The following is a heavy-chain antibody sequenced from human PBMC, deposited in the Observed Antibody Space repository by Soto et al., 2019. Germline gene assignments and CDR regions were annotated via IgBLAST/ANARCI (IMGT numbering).Heavy chain of an antibody. J-gene: IGHJ6*02. Sequence: SETLSLTCTVSGGSISSYYWSWIRQPPGKGLEWIGYIYYSGSTNYNPSLKSRVTISVDTSKNQFSLKLSSVTAADTAVYYCARDGYWWTEDGMAVWGQGTTVTVSS. CDR2: IYYSGST. V-gene: IGHV4-59*01. CDR1: GGSISSYY. D-gene: IGHD2-8*02. CDR3: ARDGYWWTEDGMAV.